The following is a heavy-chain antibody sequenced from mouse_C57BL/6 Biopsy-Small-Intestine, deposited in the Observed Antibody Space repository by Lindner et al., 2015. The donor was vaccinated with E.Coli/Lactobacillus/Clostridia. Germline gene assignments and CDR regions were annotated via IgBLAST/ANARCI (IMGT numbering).Heavy chain of an antibody. V-gene: IGHV1S55*01. J-gene: IGHJ3*01. CDR2: MNPNTGHT. CDR3: VRGMSRTKYSELLDY. CDR1: GYTFTTYD. D-gene: IGHD1-1*01. Sequence: SVKVSCKASGYTFTTYDINWVRQATGQDLEWLGWMNPNTGHTGYAQKFQGRVSMTRDTSINTAYMELSSLTSEDTAMYYCVRGMSRTKYSELLDYWGQGTLVTVS.